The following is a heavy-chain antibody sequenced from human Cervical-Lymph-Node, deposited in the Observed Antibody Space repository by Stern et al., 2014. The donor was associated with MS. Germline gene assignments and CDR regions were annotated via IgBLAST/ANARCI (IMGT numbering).Heavy chain of an antibody. CDR2: INPTGDNA. J-gene: IGHJ4*02. Sequence: VQLLQPGASVKVPCKASGYSFTTYYVQWVRQAPGQGLEWMGTINPTGDNADYAQKFQGRVTMTRDTSTSTVHMELTSLRSDDTAVYYCATSVTTLSQFDYWGQGTLVTVSS. D-gene: IGHD4-17*01. V-gene: IGHV1-46*01. CDR1: GYSFTTYY. CDR3: ATSVTTLSQFDY.